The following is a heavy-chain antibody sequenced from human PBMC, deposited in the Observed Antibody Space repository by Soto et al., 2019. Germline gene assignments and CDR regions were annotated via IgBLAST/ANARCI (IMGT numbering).Heavy chain of an antibody. Sequence: QVQLVESGGGVVQPGRSLSLSCAASGFAFSSYGMHWVRQAPGKGLEWVAVIWYDGSHKYYGDSVKGRFTISRDNSNNTLYLQMNSLQAEDTAVYYCARSTYFDSSVLGYWGQGTLVTVSS. J-gene: IGHJ4*02. CDR2: IWYDGSHK. V-gene: IGHV3-33*01. CDR3: ARSTYFDSSVLGY. CDR1: GFAFSSYG. D-gene: IGHD3-22*01.